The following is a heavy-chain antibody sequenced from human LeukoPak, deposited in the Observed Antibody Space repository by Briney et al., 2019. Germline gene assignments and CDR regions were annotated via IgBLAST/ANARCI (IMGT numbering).Heavy chain of an antibody. D-gene: IGHD6-13*01. Sequence: GSLRLSCAASGFTFSNAWMSWVRQAPGKGLEWIGEINHSGSSDYNPSLKSRVTISVDKSKNQFSLKLSSVTAADTAVYYCARGYSSSWYAYWGQGTLVTVSS. V-gene: IGHV4-34*01. CDR1: GFTFSNAW. CDR3: ARGYSSSWYAY. CDR2: INHSGSS. J-gene: IGHJ4*02.